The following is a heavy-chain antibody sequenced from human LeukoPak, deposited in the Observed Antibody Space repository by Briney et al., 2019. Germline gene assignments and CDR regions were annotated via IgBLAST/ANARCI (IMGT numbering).Heavy chain of an antibody. CDR3: ARDGPLQSLDY. Sequence: GGSLRLSCAASGFTFSGYAMHWVRQAPGKGLEYMAGVSFDGTNKYYADSVKGRFTISRDNSRNTLNLQINSLRTADTALYYCARDGPLQSLDYWGQGTLVTVSS. D-gene: IGHD4-11*01. J-gene: IGHJ4*02. V-gene: IGHV3-30*04. CDR1: GFTFSGYA. CDR2: VSFDGTNK.